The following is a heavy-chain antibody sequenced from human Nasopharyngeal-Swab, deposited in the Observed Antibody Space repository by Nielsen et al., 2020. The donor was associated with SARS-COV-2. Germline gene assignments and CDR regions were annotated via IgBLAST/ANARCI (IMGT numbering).Heavy chain of an antibody. V-gene: IGHV3-9*01. D-gene: IGHD2-15*01. CDR3: AKVVAAHYYYYGMDV. J-gene: IGHJ6*02. CDR2: ISGNSGSI. Sequence: WIRQPPGKGLEWVSAISGNSGSIGYADSVKGRFTISRDNAKNSLYLQMNSLRAEDTALYYCAKVVAAHYYYYGMDVWGQGTTVTVSS.